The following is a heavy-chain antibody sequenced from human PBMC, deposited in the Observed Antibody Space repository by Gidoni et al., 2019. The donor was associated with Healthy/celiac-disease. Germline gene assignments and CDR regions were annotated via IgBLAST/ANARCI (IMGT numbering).Heavy chain of an antibody. V-gene: IGHV4-34*01. D-gene: IGHD6-13*01. CDR1: GGSFSGYY. Sequence: QVKLQQWGAGLSMPSETRSLTRAVYGGSFSGYYWSRIRQPPGKGLDWIGEINRSGGTNYNPSLKSRVTISVDTSKNQFSLKLSSLTAANTAVYYCAQQLYLDWYFDLWGRGTLVTVSS. CDR3: AQQLYLDWYFDL. CDR2: INRSGGT. J-gene: IGHJ2*01.